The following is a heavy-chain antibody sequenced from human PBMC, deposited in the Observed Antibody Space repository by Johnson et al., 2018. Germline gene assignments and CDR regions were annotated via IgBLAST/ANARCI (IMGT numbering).Heavy chain of an antibody. CDR2: ISWNSGSI. J-gene: IGHJ1*01. Sequence: VQLVQSGGGLVQXGRSLRLXCAASGFNFDDYAMHWVRQAAGKGLEWVSGISWNSGSIGYADSVKGRFTIPRANAKNSLYLQMNSLRAEDTALYYCAKDTGYYDSSGYYGYFQHWGQGTLVTVSS. V-gene: IGHV3-9*01. CDR1: GFNFDDYA. CDR3: AKDTGYYDSSGYYGYFQH. D-gene: IGHD3-22*01.